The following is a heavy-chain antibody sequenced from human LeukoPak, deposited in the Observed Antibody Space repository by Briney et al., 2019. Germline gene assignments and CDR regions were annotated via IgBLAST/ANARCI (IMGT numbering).Heavy chain of an antibody. D-gene: IGHD5-12*01. CDR1: GYSFTSYW. CDR2: IYPGDSDT. CDR3: ARLESGYSGYDGTYFDY. V-gene: IGHV5-51*01. J-gene: IGHJ4*02. Sequence: NAGESLKISCKGSGYSFTSYWIGWVRQMPGKGPEWMGIIYPGDSDTRYSPSFQGQVTISADKSISTAYLQWSSLKASDTAMYYCARLESGYSGYDGTYFDYWGQGTLVTVSS.